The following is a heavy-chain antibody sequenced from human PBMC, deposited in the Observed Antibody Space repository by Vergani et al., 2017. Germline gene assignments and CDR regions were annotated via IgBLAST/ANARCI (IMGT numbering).Heavy chain of an antibody. J-gene: IGHJ6*03. CDR3: ARAGDWGSGYYYYYMDV. V-gene: IGHV4-61*02. CDR2: IYTSGST. CDR1: GGSISSGSYY. Sequence: QVQLQESGPGLVKPSQTLSLTCTVSGGSISSGSYYWSWIRQPAGKGLEWIGRIYTSGSTNYNPSLKSRVTMSVDTSKNQFSLKLSSVTAADTAVYYCARAGDWGSGYYYYYMDVWGKGP. D-gene: IGHD2-21*02.